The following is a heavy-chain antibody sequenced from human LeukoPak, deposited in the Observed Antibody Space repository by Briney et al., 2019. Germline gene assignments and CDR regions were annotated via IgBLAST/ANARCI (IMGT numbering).Heavy chain of an antibody. Sequence: GASVKVSCKASGYTFTGYYMHWVRQAPGQGLEWMGWINTNTGNPTYAQGFTERFVFSLDTSVSTAYLQISSLKAEDTAVYYCARAGYYDSSGYYYGWGQGTLVTVSS. CDR1: GYTFTGYY. D-gene: IGHD3-22*01. CDR3: ARAGYYDSSGYYYG. J-gene: IGHJ4*02. V-gene: IGHV7-4-1*02. CDR2: INTNTGNP.